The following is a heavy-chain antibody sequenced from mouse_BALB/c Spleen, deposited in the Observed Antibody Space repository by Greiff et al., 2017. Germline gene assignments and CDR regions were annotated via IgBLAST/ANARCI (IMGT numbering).Heavy chain of an antibody. Sequence: EVQVVESGGGLVQPGGSRKLSCAASGFTFSSFGMHWVRQAPEKGLEWVATISSGGSYTYYPDSVKGRFTISRDNAKNTLYLQMSSLKSEDTAMYYCARRGLDDYDYFDYWGQGTTLTVSS. CDR2: ISSGGSYT. J-gene: IGHJ2*01. D-gene: IGHD2-4*01. CDR3: ARRGLDDYDYFDY. CDR1: GFTFSSFG. V-gene: IGHV5-6*01.